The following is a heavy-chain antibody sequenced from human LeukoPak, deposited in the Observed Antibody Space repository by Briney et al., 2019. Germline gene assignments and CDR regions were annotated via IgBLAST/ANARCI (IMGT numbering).Heavy chain of an antibody. J-gene: IGHJ4*02. CDR3: ARVRRDGYNWSIFDY. V-gene: IGHV3-66*01. Sequence: GGSLRLSCTVSGFIVSINSMSWVRQAPGKGLEWVSFIYSGGNTHYSDSVKGRFTISRDNSKNTLYLQMNSLRAEDTAVYYCARVRRDGYNWSIFDYWGQGTLVTVSS. CDR1: GFIVSINS. CDR2: IYSGGNT. D-gene: IGHD5-24*01.